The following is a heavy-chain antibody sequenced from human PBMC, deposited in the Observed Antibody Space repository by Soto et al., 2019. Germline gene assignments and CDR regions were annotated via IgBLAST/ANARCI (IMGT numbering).Heavy chain of an antibody. J-gene: IGHJ6*02. CDR2: IYYSGST. V-gene: IGHV4-59*01. CDR1: GGSISSYY. Sequence: ASETLSLTCTVSGGSISSYYWSWIRQPPGKGLEWIGYIYYSGSTNYNPSLKSRVTISVDTSKNQFSLKLSSVTAADTAVYYCARVQQLVHYYYYGMDVWGQGTTVTVSS. CDR3: ARVQQLVHYYYYGMDV. D-gene: IGHD6-6*01.